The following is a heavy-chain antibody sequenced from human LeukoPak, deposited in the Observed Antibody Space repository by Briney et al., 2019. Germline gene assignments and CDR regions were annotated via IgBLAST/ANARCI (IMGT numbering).Heavy chain of an antibody. Sequence: PGGSLRLSCAASGFTFSSYWMSWVRQAPGKGLEWVAHIKEDGSEKFHVGSVRGRFTISRDNAKNSLYLQMNSLRAEDTAVYYCAKDARRTFGLSSGLYRGSYYFDYGGQGTLVTVSS. CDR2: IKEDGSEK. CDR3: AKDARRTFGLSSGLYRGSYYFDY. CDR1: GFTFSSYW. J-gene: IGHJ4*02. V-gene: IGHV3-7*01. D-gene: IGHD6-19*01.